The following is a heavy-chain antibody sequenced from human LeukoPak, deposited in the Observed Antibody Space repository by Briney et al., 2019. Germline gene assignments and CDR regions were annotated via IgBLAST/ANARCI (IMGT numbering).Heavy chain of an antibody. Sequence: PSETPSLTCIVSGGSISSYYWSWIRQPPGKGLEWIGYIYYTGSTNYNPSLKSRVTISMDTSKTQFSLKLNSVTDADTAVYFCANSMSDFAFFDYWGQGTLVTVSS. D-gene: IGHD2-21*02. CDR2: IYYTGST. J-gene: IGHJ4*02. CDR3: ANSMSDFAFFDY. V-gene: IGHV4-59*01. CDR1: GGSISSYY.